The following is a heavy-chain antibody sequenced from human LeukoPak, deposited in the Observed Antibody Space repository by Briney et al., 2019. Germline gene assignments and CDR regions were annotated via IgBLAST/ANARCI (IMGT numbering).Heavy chain of an antibody. CDR1: GFTFDDYA. CDR3: ARRYDFWSGYYYYYMDV. CDR2: SSWNSGSI. D-gene: IGHD3-3*01. V-gene: IGHV3-9*01. Sequence: GGSLRLSCSASGFTFDDYAMHWVRQAPGKGLEWVSGSSWNSGSIGYADSVKGRFTISRDNAKNSLYLQMNSLRAEDTAVYYCARRYDFWSGYYYYYMDVWGKGTTVTVSS. J-gene: IGHJ6*03.